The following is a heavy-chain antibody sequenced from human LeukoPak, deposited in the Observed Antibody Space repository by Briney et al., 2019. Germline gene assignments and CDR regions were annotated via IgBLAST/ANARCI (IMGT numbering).Heavy chain of an antibody. CDR2: ISGNSRST. J-gene: IGHJ4*02. D-gene: IGHD3-16*01. Sequence: GGSLRLSCAASGLTIDHYAMFWVRQAPGEGLEWVSLISGNSRSTYYADSVKGRFTISRDNNKNSLYLQMNSLRTEDTAFYYSASRFIQFDYWGQAILVTVSS. CDR1: GLTIDHYA. CDR3: ASRFIQFDY. V-gene: IGHV3-43*02.